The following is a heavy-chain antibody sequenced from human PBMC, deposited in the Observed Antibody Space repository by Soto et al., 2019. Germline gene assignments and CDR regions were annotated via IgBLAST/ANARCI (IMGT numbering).Heavy chain of an antibody. V-gene: IGHV1-69*13. CDR2: IIPIFGTA. CDR3: ARDLDSSSWFPTGPYYYYGMDV. CDR1: GGTFSSYA. Sequence: ASAKVSCKASGGTFSSYAISWVRQAPGQGLEWMGGIIPIFGTANYAQKFQGRVTITADESTSTAYMELSSLRSEDTAVNYCARDLDSSSWFPTGPYYYYGMDVWGQGTTVTVS. J-gene: IGHJ6*02. D-gene: IGHD6-13*01.